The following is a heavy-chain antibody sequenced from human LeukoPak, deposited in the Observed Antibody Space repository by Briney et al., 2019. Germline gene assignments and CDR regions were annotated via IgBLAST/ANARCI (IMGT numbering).Heavy chain of an antibody. D-gene: IGHD2-15*01. Sequence: GGSLRLFCAASGFTFSSYGMHWVRQAPGKGLEWVAVIWYDGSNKYYADSVKGRFTISRDNSKNTLYLQMNSLRAEDTAVYYCATGYCNGDSCYPPTYWGQGTLVTVFS. V-gene: IGHV3-33*01. CDR1: GFTFSSYG. CDR2: IWYDGSNK. CDR3: ATGYCNGDSCYPPTY. J-gene: IGHJ4*02.